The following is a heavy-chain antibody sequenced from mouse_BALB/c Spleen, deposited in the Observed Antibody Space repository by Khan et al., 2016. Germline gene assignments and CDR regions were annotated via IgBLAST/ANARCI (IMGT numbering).Heavy chain of an antibody. J-gene: IGHJ1*01. Sequence: EVQLLETGGGLVQPGGSRGLSCEGSGFTFSGFWMSWVRQTPGKTLEWIGDINSDGSAINYAPSIKDRFTIFRDNDKSTLYLQMSNVRSEDTATYFCVRYGNYEYFDVWGAGTTVTVSS. CDR2: INSDGSAI. V-gene: IGHV11-2*02. CDR3: VRYGNYEYFDV. D-gene: IGHD2-1*01. CDR1: GFTFSGFW.